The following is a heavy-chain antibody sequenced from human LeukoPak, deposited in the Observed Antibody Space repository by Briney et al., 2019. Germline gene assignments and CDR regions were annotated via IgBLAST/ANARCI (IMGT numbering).Heavy chain of an antibody. CDR3: ARAGYCSSTSCYSYYFDY. J-gene: IGHJ4*02. D-gene: IGHD2-2*01. CDR1: GFTFSSYA. Sequence: GGSLRLSCAASGFTFSSYAMHWVRQAPGKGLEWVAVISYDGSNKYYADSVKGRFTISRDDSKNTLYLRMNSLRAEDTAVYYCARAGYCSSTSCYSYYFDYWGQGTLVTVSS. CDR2: ISYDGSNK. V-gene: IGHV3-30*04.